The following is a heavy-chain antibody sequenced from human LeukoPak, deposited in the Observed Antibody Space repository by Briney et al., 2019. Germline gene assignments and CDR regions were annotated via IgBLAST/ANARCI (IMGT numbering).Heavy chain of an antibody. V-gene: IGHV4-34*01. CDR1: GGSFSGYY. D-gene: IGHD2-21*02. CDR3: ARGPAYCGGDCYFFDY. Sequence: SETLSLTCAVYGGSFSGYYWSWIRQPPGKGLEWIGEINHSGSTNYNPLLKSRVTISVDTSKNQFSLKLSSVTAADTAVYYCARGPAYCGGDCYFFDYWGQGTLVTVSS. J-gene: IGHJ4*02. CDR2: INHSGST.